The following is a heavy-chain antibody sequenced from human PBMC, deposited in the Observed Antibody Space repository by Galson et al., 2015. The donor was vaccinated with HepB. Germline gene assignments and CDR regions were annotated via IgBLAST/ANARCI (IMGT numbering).Heavy chain of an antibody. J-gene: IGHJ5*02. CDR2: ISGSGATT. CDR1: GFSFSNYG. V-gene: IGHV3-23*01. CDR3: AKDPERVLLRGVWFDP. D-gene: IGHD6-13*01. Sequence: SLRLSCAASGFSFSNYGMTWVRQAPGKGLEWVSTISGSGATTYYADSVKGRYTVSRDNSKSTLFLLIDDLRGEDTAVYFCAKDPERVLLRGVWFDPWGQGNLVIVSS.